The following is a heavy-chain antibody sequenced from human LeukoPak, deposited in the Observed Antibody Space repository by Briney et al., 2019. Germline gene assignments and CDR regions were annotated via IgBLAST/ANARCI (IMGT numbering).Heavy chain of an antibody. CDR3: ARDPRAYYDFWSGTEPSHWFDP. Sequence: GGSLRLSCAASGFTFSSYSMNWVRQAPGKGVEWVSSISSSSSYIYYADSVKGRFTISRDNAKNSLYLQMNSLRAEDTAVYYCARDPRAYYDFWSGTEPSHWFDPWGQGTLVTVSS. CDR1: GFTFSSYS. V-gene: IGHV3-21*01. D-gene: IGHD3-3*01. J-gene: IGHJ5*02. CDR2: ISSSSSYI.